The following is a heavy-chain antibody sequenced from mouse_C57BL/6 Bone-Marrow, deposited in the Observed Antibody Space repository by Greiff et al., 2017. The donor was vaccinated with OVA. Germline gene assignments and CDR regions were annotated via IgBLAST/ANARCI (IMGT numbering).Heavy chain of an antibody. D-gene: IGHD2-12*01. CDR1: GYTFTSYW. Sequence: QVQLKQPGAELVKPGASVKLSCKASGYTFTSYWMHWVKQRPGRGLEWIGRIDPNSGGTKYNEKFKSKATLTVDKPSSTAYMQLSSLTSEDSAVYYCARGRAYYTNYYAMDYWGQGTSVTVSS. CDR3: ARGRAYYTNYYAMDY. CDR2: IDPNSGGT. J-gene: IGHJ4*01. V-gene: IGHV1-72*01.